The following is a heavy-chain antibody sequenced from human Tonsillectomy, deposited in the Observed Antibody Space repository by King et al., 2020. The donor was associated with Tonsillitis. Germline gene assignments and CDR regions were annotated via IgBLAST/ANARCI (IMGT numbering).Heavy chain of an antibody. D-gene: IGHD3-3*02. CDR3: TRGRDSIWAD. V-gene: IGHV5-51*01. Sequence: QLVQSGAEVKKSGESLKISCKGSGYRFTGYWIGWVRQMPGNGLEWMGIIYPGDSDTRNSPSFQGQVTISADKSISTAYLHWCSLKASDTSMYYCTRGRDSIWADWGQGTLVTVSS. J-gene: IGHJ4*02. CDR2: IYPGDSDT. CDR1: GYRFTGYW.